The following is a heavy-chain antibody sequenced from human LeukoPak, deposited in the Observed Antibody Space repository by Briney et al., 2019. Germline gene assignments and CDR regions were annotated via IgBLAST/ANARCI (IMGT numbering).Heavy chain of an antibody. D-gene: IGHD5-24*01. Sequence: GGSLRLSCAASGFTFSSYWMHWVRQAPGKGLVWVSRINTDGTTTSYADSVKGRFTISRDNAKNTLYLQMNSLRAGDTAVYYCARGHGYNMNLFDCWGQGTQVTVSS. CDR1: GFTFSSYW. V-gene: IGHV3-74*01. J-gene: IGHJ4*02. CDR3: ARGHGYNMNLFDC. CDR2: INTDGTTT.